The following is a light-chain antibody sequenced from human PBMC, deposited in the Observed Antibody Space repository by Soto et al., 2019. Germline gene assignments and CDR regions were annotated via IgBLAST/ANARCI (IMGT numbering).Light chain of an antibody. CDR1: SSDVGTYNL. Sequence: QSALTQPASVSGSPGQSITISCTGTSSDVGTYNLVSWYQQHPGKAPKLMIYEGTKRPSGVSNGFSGSKSGNTASLTISGLQAEDEADYYCCSDAGSSTLVVFGGGTQLTVL. V-gene: IGLV2-23*01. CDR2: EGT. J-gene: IGLJ2*01. CDR3: CSDAGSSTLVV.